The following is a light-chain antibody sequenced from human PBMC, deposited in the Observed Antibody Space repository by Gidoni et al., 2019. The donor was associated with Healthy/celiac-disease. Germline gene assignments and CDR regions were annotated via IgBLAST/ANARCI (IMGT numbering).Light chain of an antibody. V-gene: IGKV3-11*01. CDR2: DAS. CDR1: QSVSSY. Sequence: ESVLTQSPATLSLSPGERATLSCRASQSVSSYLAWYHQIPGPAPRLLLYDASNRAPGIPARFSGSGSGTDFTLTLSSLEPEDFAVYYCQQRSNWPRALTFGGGTKVEIK. J-gene: IGKJ4*01. CDR3: QQRSNWPRALT.